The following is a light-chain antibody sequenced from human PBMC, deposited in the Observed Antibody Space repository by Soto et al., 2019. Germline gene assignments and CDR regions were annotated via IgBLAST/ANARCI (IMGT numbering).Light chain of an antibody. CDR2: GAS. CDR3: QHGT. CDR1: QSVSSN. Sequence: EIVMTQSPATPSVSPGERATLSCRASQSVSSNLAWYQQKPGQAPRLLIYGASTRATGIPARFSGSGSGTEFTLTISSLQSEDFAVYYCQHGTFGQGTKV. J-gene: IGKJ1*01. V-gene: IGKV3-15*01.